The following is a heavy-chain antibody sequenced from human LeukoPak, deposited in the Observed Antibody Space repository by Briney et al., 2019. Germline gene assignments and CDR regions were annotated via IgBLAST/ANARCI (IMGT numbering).Heavy chain of an antibody. J-gene: IGHJ4*02. D-gene: IGHD2-15*01. CDR1: AGSVSSFY. V-gene: IGHV4-59*08. CDR2: ISYSGST. Sequence: SETLSLTCTASAGSVSSFYGSWIRQPPGKGLAWIGYISYSGSTNYNPSLKSRVTISVDTSKNQVSLKLRAVTAADTALYYCARGAAYCSGDRCYRQDYWGQGTLVTVSS. CDR3: ARGAAYCSGDRCYRQDY.